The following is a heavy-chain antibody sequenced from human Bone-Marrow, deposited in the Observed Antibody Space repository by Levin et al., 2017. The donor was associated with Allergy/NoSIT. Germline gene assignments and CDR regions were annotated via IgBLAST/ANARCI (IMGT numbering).Heavy chain of an antibody. Sequence: GGSLRLSCAASGFTFSSYAMHWVRQAPGKGLEWVAVISYDGSNKYYADSVKGRFTISRDNSKNTLYLQMNSLRAEDTAVYYCARELIDPVVVVITTDYYYGMDVWGQGTTVTVSS. CDR1: GFTFSSYA. J-gene: IGHJ6*02. D-gene: IGHD3-22*01. CDR3: ARELIDPVVVVITTDYYYGMDV. CDR2: ISYDGSNK. V-gene: IGHV3-30-3*01.